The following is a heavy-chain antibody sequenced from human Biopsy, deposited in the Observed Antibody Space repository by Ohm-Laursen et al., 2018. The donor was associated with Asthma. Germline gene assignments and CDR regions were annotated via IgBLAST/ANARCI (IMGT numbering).Heavy chain of an antibody. V-gene: IGHV1-69*01. Sequence: SSVKVSCKSLGGTFNTYVIGWVRQAPGQGLEWMGGINSVFGTTTYPQKFQDRVTITADDSTSTVYMELSSLRSEDTAVYYCARKAGSCISRTCYSLDFWGRGTLVTASS. D-gene: IGHD2-2*01. CDR2: INSVFGTT. J-gene: IGHJ4*02. CDR3: ARKAGSCISRTCYSLDF. CDR1: GGTFNTYV.